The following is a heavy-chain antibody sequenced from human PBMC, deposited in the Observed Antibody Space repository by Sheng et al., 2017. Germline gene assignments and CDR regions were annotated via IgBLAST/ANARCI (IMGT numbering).Heavy chain of an antibody. V-gene: IGHV1-8*03. D-gene: IGHD7-27*01. J-gene: IGHJ6*03. CDR1: GYTFTSYD. CDR3: ARGQGTNWGWPPAYYYYYYMDV. Sequence: QVQLVQSGAEVKKPGASVKVSCKASGYTFTSYDINWVRQATGQGLEWMGWMNPNSGNTGYAQKFQGRVTITRNTSISTAYMELSSLRSEDTAVYYCARGQGTNWGWPPAYYYYYYMDVWAKDHVTVSS. CDR2: MNPNSGNT.